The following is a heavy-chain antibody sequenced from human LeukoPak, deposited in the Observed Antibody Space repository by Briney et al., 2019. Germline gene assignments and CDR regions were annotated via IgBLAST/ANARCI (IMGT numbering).Heavy chain of an antibody. CDR1: GGTFSSYA. Sequence: GASVKVSCKASGGTFSSYAISWVRQAPGQGLEWMGRIIPILGIANYAQKFQGRVTITADKSTSTAYMELSSLRSEDTAVYYCAGGDYYYYYGMDVWGQGTTVTVSS. D-gene: IGHD2-21*02. J-gene: IGHJ6*02. CDR2: IIPILGIA. V-gene: IGHV1-69*04. CDR3: AGGDYYYYYGMDV.